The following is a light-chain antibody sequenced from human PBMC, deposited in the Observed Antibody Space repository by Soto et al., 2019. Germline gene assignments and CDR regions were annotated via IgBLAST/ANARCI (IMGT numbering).Light chain of an antibody. CDR2: AAS. Sequence: DIQMTHSPSSLSASVGDRVTITCRASQSISSYLNWYQQKPEKAPKLLIYAASSLQSGVPSRFSGSGSGTDFTLTISSLQPEDFATYYCQQSFNTPRTFGQGTKVDIK. V-gene: IGKV1-39*01. J-gene: IGKJ1*01. CDR3: QQSFNTPRT. CDR1: QSISSY.